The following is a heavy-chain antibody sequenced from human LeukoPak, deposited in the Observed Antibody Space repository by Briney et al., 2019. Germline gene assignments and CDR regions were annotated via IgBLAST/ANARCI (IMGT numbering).Heavy chain of an antibody. Sequence: PGGSLRLSCAASGFTFSSYGMHWVRQAPGKGLEWVAVISYDGSNKYYADSVKGRFTISRDNSKNTLYLQMNSLRAEDTAVYYCANQREDYYDSSGSTDYWGQGTLVTVSS. CDR2: ISYDGSNK. D-gene: IGHD3-22*01. V-gene: IGHV3-30*18. CDR3: ANQREDYYDSSGSTDY. CDR1: GFTFSSYG. J-gene: IGHJ4*02.